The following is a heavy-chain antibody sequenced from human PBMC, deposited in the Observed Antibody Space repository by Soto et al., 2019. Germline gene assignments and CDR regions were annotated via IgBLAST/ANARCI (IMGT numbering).Heavy chain of an antibody. D-gene: IGHD5-12*01. J-gene: IGHJ4*02. CDR3: ASHAPDGYNSEYQFDY. CDR2: IIPILGTA. CDR1: GGTFSSYA. Sequence: SVKVSCKASGGTFSSYAISWVRQAPGQGLEWMGGIIPILGTANYAQKFQGRVTITADESTSTAYMELSSLRSEDTAVYYCASHAPDGYNSEYQFDYWGQGTLVTVSS. V-gene: IGHV1-69*13.